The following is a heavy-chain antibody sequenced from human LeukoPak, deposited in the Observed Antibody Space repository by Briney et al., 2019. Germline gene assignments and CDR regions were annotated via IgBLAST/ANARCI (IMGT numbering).Heavy chain of an antibody. J-gene: IGHJ4*02. Sequence: GGSLRLSCAASGFTFSSYSMNWVRQAPGKGLEWVSFISSSSSYIYYADSVKGRFTISRDNAKNSLYLQMNSLRAEDTAVYYCARDEDTAMEYWGQGTLVTVSS. D-gene: IGHD5-18*01. V-gene: IGHV3-21*01. CDR2: ISSSSSYI. CDR1: GFTFSSYS. CDR3: ARDEDTAMEY.